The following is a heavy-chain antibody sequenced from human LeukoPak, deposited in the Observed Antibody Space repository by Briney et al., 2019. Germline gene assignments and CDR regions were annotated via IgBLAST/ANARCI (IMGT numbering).Heavy chain of an antibody. D-gene: IGHD3-10*01. Sequence: GGSLRLSCAASGFTFSSYWMHWVRQAPGKGLVWVSRINSDGSGTSYADSVKGRFTISRDNAKNSLYLQMNSLRAEDTALYYCAKDRTANYYGATTFDYWGQGTLVTVSS. CDR2: INSDGSGT. V-gene: IGHV3-74*01. CDR3: AKDRTANYYGATTFDY. J-gene: IGHJ4*02. CDR1: GFTFSSYW.